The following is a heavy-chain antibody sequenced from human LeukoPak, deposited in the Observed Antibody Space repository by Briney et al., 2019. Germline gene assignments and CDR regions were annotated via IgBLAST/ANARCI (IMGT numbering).Heavy chain of an antibody. V-gene: IGHV3-11*03. CDR2: ISRSSSYE. CDR3: ARTCPTYGGSSRGLDY. Sequence: PGGSLRLSCAASGLTFSDNYMSWVRQAPGKGLEWVSSISRSSSYESYADSVKGRFTITRDIAKNSLYLETNSVRAQDTGVYYCARTCPTYGGSSRGLDYWGQGTLVTVSS. CDR1: GLTFSDNY. D-gene: IGHD1-26*01. J-gene: IGHJ4*02.